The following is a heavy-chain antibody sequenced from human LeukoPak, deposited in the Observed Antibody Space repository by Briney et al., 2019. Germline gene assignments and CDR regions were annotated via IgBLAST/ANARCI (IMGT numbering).Heavy chain of an antibody. D-gene: IGHD4-23*01. V-gene: IGHV3-53*01. CDR2: IYSGGST. J-gene: IGHJ4*02. CDR3: AISIDYGGNSYPDY. Sequence: GGSLRLSCAASGFTVSSNYMSGVRQAPGKGLEWVSVIYSGGSTYYADSVKGRFTISRDNAKNSLYLQMNSLRAEDTAVYYCAISIDYGGNSYPDYWGQGTLVTVSS. CDR1: GFTVSSNY.